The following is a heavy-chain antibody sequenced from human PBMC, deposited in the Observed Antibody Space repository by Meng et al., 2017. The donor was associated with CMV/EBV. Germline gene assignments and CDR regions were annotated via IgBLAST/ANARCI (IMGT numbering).Heavy chain of an antibody. CDR3: ARDHWVTMIVGYFGY. CDR2: ISYDGSNK. CDR1: GFTFSSYA. J-gene: IGHJ4*02. V-gene: IGHV3-30-3*01. Sequence: GESLRISCAASGFTFSSYAMHWVRQAPGKGLEWVAVISYDGSNKYYADSVKGRFTISRDNSKNTLYLQMNSLRAEDTAVYYCARDHWVTMIVGYFGYWGQGTLVTVSS. D-gene: IGHD3-22*01.